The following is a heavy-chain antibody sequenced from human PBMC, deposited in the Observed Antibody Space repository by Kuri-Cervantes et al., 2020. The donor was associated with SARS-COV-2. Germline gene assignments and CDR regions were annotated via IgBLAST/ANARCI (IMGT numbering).Heavy chain of an antibody. CDR1: GGSFSGYY. Sequence: SETLSLTCAVYGGSFSGYYWSWIRQPPGKGLEWIGEINHSGSTNYNPSLKSRVTISVDTSKNQFSLKLSSVTAAETAVYYCARGDWLLHRGYYYMDVWGKGTTVTVSS. CDR2: INHSGST. V-gene: IGHV4-34*01. CDR3: ARGDWLLHRGYYYMDV. J-gene: IGHJ6*03. D-gene: IGHD3-3*01.